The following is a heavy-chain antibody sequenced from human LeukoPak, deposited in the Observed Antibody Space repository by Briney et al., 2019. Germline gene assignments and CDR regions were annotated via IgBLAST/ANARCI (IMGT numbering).Heavy chain of an antibody. Sequence: GGSLRLSCAASGFTFSTDSMNWVRQAPGKGLEWLSYISGSSTTIDYADSVKGRFTISRNNAESSLYLQMNNLRAEDTAVYYCARAGTTVTTGWGQGTMVTVSS. CDR1: GFTFSTDS. D-gene: IGHD4-17*01. V-gene: IGHV3-48*01. CDR3: ARAGTTVTTG. J-gene: IGHJ3*01. CDR2: ISGSSTTI.